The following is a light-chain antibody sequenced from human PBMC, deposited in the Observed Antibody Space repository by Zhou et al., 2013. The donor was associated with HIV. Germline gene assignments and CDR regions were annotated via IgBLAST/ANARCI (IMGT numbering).Light chain of an antibody. V-gene: IGKV1-33*01. CDR2: EGS. CDR1: QSISTY. J-gene: IGKJ3*01. Sequence: DIQMTQSPSSLSASVGARVTITCRASQSISTYLNWYQQKPGKAPKLLIYEGSNLETGVPSRFSGSGSGTDFTFTISSLQPEDIAVYYCQQHDTLPLTFGPGTKVDIK. CDR3: QQHDTLPLT.